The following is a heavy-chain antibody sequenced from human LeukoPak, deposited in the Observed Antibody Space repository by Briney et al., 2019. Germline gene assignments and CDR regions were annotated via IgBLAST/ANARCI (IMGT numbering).Heavy chain of an antibody. CDR1: GFTFSSYS. CDR3: ARDRFTAMVVYYFDY. J-gene: IGHJ4*02. Sequence: GGSLRLSCAASGFTFSSYSMNWVRQAPGKGLEWVSSISSSSSYIYYAVSVKGRFTISRDNAKNSLYLQMNSLRAEDTAVYYCARDRFTAMVVYYFDYWGQGTLVTVSS. D-gene: IGHD5-18*01. CDR2: ISSSSSYI. V-gene: IGHV3-21*01.